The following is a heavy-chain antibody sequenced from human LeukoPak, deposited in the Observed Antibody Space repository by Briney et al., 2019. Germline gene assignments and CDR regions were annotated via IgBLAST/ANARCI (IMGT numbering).Heavy chain of an antibody. CDR2: ISSSSSTI. CDR1: GLTFSSYR. V-gene: IGHV3-48*01. D-gene: IGHD6-19*01. Sequence: GGSLRLSCAASGLTFSSYRMNWVRQAPGKGLEWVSYISSSSSTIYYADFVKGRFTISRDNAKNSLYLQMNSLRGEDTAVYYCASSRAVAGTMYYFDYWGQGTLVTVSS. CDR3: ASSRAVAGTMYYFDY. J-gene: IGHJ4*02.